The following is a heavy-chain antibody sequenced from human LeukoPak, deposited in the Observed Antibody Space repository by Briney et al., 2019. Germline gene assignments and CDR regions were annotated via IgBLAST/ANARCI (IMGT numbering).Heavy chain of an antibody. CDR2: IRYDGTNK. J-gene: IGHJ4*02. D-gene: IGHD6-19*01. CDR3: AKEPYSSGWFDY. V-gene: IGHV3-30*02. CDR1: GFTFSNYG. Sequence: QSGGSLRLSCAASGFTFSNYGMHWVRQAPGKGLEWVAFIRYDGTNKYYADSVRGRFTISRDNSKNTLYLQMNSLRAEDTAVYYCAKEPYSSGWFDYWGQGTLVTVSS.